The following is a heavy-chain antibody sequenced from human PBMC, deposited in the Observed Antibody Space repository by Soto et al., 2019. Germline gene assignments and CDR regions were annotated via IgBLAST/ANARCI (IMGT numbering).Heavy chain of an antibody. Sequence: VGSLRLSCAASGFTVSSNYMSWVRQAPGKGLEWVSVIYSGGSTYYADSVKGRFTISRDNSKNTLYLQMNSLRAEDTAVYYCARYCSSTSCYSPFDYWGQGTLVTVSS. CDR3: ARYCSSTSCYSPFDY. V-gene: IGHV3-53*01. CDR1: GFTVSSNY. D-gene: IGHD2-2*01. CDR2: IYSGGST. J-gene: IGHJ4*02.